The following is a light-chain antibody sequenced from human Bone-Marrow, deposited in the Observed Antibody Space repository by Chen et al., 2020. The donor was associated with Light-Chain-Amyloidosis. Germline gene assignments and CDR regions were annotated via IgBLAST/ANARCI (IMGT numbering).Light chain of an antibody. V-gene: IGKV3-11*01. CDR2: DPT. J-gene: IGKJ3*01. CDR3: QQRRDFRPRDL. Sequence: EIMLTQSPVTLSLSPGERATVSCRASHFLSSYLAWSQQQPGQAPRLLIYDPTKRSTGIPARFSVNGSETDFTLTIRSLQPEDFAVYYCQQRRDFRPRDLFGPGTKVDV. CDR1: HFLSSY.